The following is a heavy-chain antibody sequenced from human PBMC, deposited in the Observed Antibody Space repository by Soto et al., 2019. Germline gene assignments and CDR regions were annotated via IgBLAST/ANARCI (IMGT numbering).Heavy chain of an antibody. Sequence: SETLSLACTVSGGSISSGGYYWSWIRQHPGKGLEWIGYIYYSGSTYYNPSLKSRVTISVDTSKNQFSLKLSSVTAADTAVYYCARVKYYYYDSSGYRTHKKSPYYFDYWGQRTLVTVSS. V-gene: IGHV4-31*03. CDR2: IYYSGST. J-gene: IGHJ4*02. CDR3: ARVKYYYYDSSGYRTHKKSPYYFDY. D-gene: IGHD3-22*01. CDR1: GGSISSGGYY.